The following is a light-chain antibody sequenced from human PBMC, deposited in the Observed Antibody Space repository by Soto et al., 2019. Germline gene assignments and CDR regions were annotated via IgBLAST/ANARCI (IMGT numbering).Light chain of an antibody. CDR1: QNISSY. Sequence: IVLTQSPATLSLSPGNRATLSCRASQNISSYLIWYQQKPGQSPRVLIYDVSSRATGIPTRFSGSGSGTDFTLTISSLETEDFAVYYCQQRSNWPRTFGQGTKVDIK. CDR3: QQRSNWPRT. CDR2: DVS. V-gene: IGKV3-11*01. J-gene: IGKJ1*01.